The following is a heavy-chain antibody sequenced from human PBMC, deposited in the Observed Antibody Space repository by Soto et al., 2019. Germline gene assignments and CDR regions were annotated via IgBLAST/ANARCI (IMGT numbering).Heavy chain of an antibody. J-gene: IGHJ6*02. V-gene: IGHV3-21*01. Sequence: PGGSLRLSCAASGFTVSSYSMNWVRQAPGKGLEWVSSISSSSSYIYYADSVKGRFTISRDNAKNSLYLQMNSLRAEDTAVYYCARDTVVVPAAIGNYYYYGMDVWGQGTTVTVSS. D-gene: IGHD2-2*02. CDR3: ARDTVVVPAAIGNYYYYGMDV. CDR2: ISSSSSYI. CDR1: GFTVSSYS.